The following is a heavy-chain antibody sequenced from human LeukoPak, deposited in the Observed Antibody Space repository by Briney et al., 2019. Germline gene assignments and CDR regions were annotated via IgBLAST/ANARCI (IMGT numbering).Heavy chain of an antibody. CDR3: ARGTLEHCSGASCYPLDS. V-gene: IGHV3-7*05. D-gene: IGHD2-15*01. J-gene: IGHJ5*01. Sequence: PGGSLRLSCTASEFTFSNYWMTWVRQAPGKGLEWVANIHPDGSEKYYVDSVKGRFTISRDNAKNSLYLQMHSLRTEDTAVYYCARGTLEHCSGASCYPLDSWGQGTLVTVSS. CDR1: EFTFSNYW. CDR2: IHPDGSEK.